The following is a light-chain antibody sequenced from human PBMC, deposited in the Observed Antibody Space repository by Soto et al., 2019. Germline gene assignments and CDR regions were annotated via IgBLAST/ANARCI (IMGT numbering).Light chain of an antibody. CDR1: QSISNY. J-gene: IGKJ1*01. CDR2: GAS. CDR3: QQSYSLWT. Sequence: DIQMTQSPSSLSASVGDRVTITCRASQSISNYLNWYQQKLGKAPKLLIYGASSLQSGVPSRFSGSGSGTDFPLTISSLQPEDFATYYCQQSYSLWTFGQGTKVEIK. V-gene: IGKV1-39*01.